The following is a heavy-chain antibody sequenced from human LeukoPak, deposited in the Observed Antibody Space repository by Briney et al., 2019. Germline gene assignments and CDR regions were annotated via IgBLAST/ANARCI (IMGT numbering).Heavy chain of an antibody. V-gene: IGHV4-39*01. D-gene: IGHD6-19*01. CDR2: IYYSGST. CDR3: APMYSSGWPRPNWFDP. J-gene: IGHJ5*02. CDR1: GGSISSSSYY. Sequence: SETLSLTCTVSGGSISSSSYYWGWIRQPPGKGLEWIVSIYYSGSTYYNPSLKSRVTISVDTSKNQFSLKLSSVTAADTAVYYCAPMYSSGWPRPNWFDPWGQGTLVTVSS.